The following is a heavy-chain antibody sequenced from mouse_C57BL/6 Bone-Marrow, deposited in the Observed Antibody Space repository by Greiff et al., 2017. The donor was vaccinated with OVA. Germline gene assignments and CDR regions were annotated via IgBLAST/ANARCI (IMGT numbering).Heavy chain of an antibody. CDR1: GFTFSDAW. CDR2: IRNKANNHAT. J-gene: IGHJ3*01. Sequence: EVQRVESGGGLVQPGGSMKLSCAASGFTFSDAWMDWVRQSPEKGLEWVAEIRNKANNHATYYAESVKGRFTISRDDSKSSVYLQMNSLRAEDTGIYYCTRQDYDYAWFAYWGQGTLVTVSA. V-gene: IGHV6-6*01. CDR3: TRQDYDYAWFAY. D-gene: IGHD2-4*01.